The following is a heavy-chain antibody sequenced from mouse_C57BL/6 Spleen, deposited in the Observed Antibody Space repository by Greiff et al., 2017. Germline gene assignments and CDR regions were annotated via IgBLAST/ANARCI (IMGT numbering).Heavy chain of an antibody. D-gene: IGHD4-1*01. Sequence: QVQLQQSGAELVRPGASVTLSCKASGYTFTDYEMHWVKQTPVHGLEWIGAIDPETGGTAYNQKFKGKAILTADKSSSTAYMELRSLTSEDSDVYYCTRSSWAWFAYWGQGTLVTVSA. CDR1: GYTFTDYE. J-gene: IGHJ3*01. CDR2: IDPETGGT. CDR3: TRSSWAWFAY. V-gene: IGHV1-15*01.